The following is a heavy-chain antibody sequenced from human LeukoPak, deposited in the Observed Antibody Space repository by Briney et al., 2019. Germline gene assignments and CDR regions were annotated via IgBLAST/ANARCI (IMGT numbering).Heavy chain of an antibody. CDR2: IIPIFGTA. Sequence: ASVKVSCKASGGTFSSYAISWVRQAPGQGLEWMGRIIPIFGTANYAQKFQGGVTITTDESTSTAYMELSSLRSEDTAVYYCARRPYFGVAGGWFDPWGQGTLVTVSS. J-gene: IGHJ5*02. CDR1: GGTFSSYA. V-gene: IGHV1-69*05. D-gene: IGHD3-3*01. CDR3: ARRPYFGVAGGWFDP.